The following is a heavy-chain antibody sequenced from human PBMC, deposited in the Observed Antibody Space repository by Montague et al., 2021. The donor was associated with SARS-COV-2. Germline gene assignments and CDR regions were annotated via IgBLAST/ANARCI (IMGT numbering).Heavy chain of an antibody. CDR1: GGSVSSGSYY. Sequence: SETLSLTCTVSGGSVSSGSYYWSWIWQPPGKGLEWIGYIYYSGSTNYNPSLKSRVTISVDTSKNQFSLKLSSVTAADTAVYHCARDGVLRYFDWLGDRYGMDVWGQGTTVTVSS. CDR3: ARDGVLRYFDWLGDRYGMDV. D-gene: IGHD3-9*01. J-gene: IGHJ6*02. CDR2: IYYSGST. V-gene: IGHV4-61*01.